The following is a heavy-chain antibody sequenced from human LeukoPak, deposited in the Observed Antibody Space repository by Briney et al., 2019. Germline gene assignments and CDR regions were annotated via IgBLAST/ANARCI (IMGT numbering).Heavy chain of an antibody. J-gene: IGHJ4*02. D-gene: IGHD2-2*01. CDR2: ISYDGSNK. V-gene: IGHV3-30*18. CDR1: GFTFSSYG. CDR3: AKDLTSRDIVVPAAFGDY. Sequence: PGGSLRLSCAASGFTFSSYGMHWVRQAPGKGLEWVAVISYDGSNKYYADSVKGRFTISRDNSKNTLYLQMNSLRAEDTAVYYCAKDLTSRDIVVPAAFGDYWGQGTLVTVSS.